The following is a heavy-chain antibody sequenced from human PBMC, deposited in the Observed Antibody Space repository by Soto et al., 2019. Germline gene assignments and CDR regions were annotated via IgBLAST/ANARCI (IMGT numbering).Heavy chain of an antibody. D-gene: IGHD1-1*01. Sequence: GGSLRLSCAASGFTFSSYAMSWVRQAPGKGLEWVSAISGSGGSTYYADSVKGRFTISRDNSKNTLYLQMNSLRAEATAVYYCAKAPDLEYYYYYYGMDVWGQGTTVTVSS. CDR2: ISGSGGST. CDR1: GFTFSSYA. J-gene: IGHJ6*02. V-gene: IGHV3-23*01. CDR3: AKAPDLEYYYYYYGMDV.